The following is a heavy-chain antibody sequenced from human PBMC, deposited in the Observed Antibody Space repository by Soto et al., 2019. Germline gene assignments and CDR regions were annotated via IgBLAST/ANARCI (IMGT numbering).Heavy chain of an antibody. CDR1: GFTFSSYA. CDR2: ISGSGGST. D-gene: IGHD6-6*01. Sequence: EVQLLESGGGLVQPGGSLRLSCAASGFTFSSYAMSWVRQAPGKGLEWVSAISGSGGSTYYADSVKGRFTISRDNSKNTLYLQMNSLRAEDTAVYYCAIQPGFGYSSSGKWFDPWGQGTLVTVSS. CDR3: AIQPGFGYSSSGKWFDP. J-gene: IGHJ5*02. V-gene: IGHV3-23*01.